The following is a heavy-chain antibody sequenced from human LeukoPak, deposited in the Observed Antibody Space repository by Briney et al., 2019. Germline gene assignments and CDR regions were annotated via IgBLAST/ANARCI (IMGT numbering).Heavy chain of an antibody. CDR3: ARINSYGTSYFDY. J-gene: IGHJ4*02. V-gene: IGHV4-39*07. CDR1: GGSISSSSYY. D-gene: IGHD5-18*01. Sequence: PSETLSLTCTVSGGSISSSSYYWGWIRQPPGKGLEWIGSIYYSGSTYYNPSLKSRVTISVDRSKNQFSLKLSSVTAADTAVYYCARINSYGTSYFDYWGQGTLVTVSS. CDR2: IYYSGST.